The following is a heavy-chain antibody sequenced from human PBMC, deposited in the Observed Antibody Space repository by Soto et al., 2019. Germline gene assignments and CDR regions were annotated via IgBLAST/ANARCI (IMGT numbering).Heavy chain of an antibody. J-gene: IGHJ4*02. CDR2: ISGSGDNT. D-gene: IGHD2-8*02. V-gene: IGHV3-23*01. Sequence: EVQLLESGGGLVQRGGSLRLPCAASKFTFSTYAMTWVRQAPGKGLEWVSDISGSGDNTYYADSVKGRFTISRDNSKSTLYLQMNSLRAEDTAVYYCAKDMVHCTGTRCARYFEKWGRGTLVTVSS. CDR3: AKDMVHCTGTRCARYFEK. CDR1: KFTFSTYA.